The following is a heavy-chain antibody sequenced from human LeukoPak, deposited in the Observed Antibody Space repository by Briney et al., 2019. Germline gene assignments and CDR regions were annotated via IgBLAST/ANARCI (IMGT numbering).Heavy chain of an antibody. D-gene: IGHD2-15*01. CDR3: ARGPTPYCSGGSCYQTSYYYGMDV. Sequence: ASVKVSCKASGYTFTSYDINWVRQAPGQGLEWMGWINPNSGGTNYAQKFQGWVTMTRDTSISTAYMELSRLRSDDTAVYYCARGPTPYCSGGSCYQTSYYYGMDVWGQGTTVTVSS. CDR1: GYTFTSYD. V-gene: IGHV1-2*04. CDR2: INPNSGGT. J-gene: IGHJ6*02.